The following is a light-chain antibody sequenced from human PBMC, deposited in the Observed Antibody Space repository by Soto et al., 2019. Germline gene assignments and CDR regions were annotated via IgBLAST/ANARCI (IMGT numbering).Light chain of an antibody. V-gene: IGKV3-15*01. J-gene: IGKJ1*01. CDR1: QGVGSS. CDR3: QQYSDWPRT. Sequence: EIVMTQSPATLSVSPGERATLSCRASQGVGSSLAWYQHKFGQAPRLLIYAASTRATGIPARFSGSGSGTEFTLTISSLQSADFAVYFCQQYSDWPRTFGQGTKVEIK. CDR2: AAS.